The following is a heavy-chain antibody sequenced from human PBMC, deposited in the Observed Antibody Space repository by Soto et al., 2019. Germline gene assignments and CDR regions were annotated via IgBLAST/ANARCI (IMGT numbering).Heavy chain of an antibody. CDR2: INHSGST. CDR3: KRLVVTDRSVNGLDP. D-gene: IGHD2-21*02. V-gene: IGHV4-34*01. CDR1: GGSFSGYY. Sequence: PSETLSLTCAVYGGSFSGYYWSWIRQPPGKGLEWIGEINHSGSTNYNPSLKSRVTISVDTSKNQFSLKLSSVTAADTAVYYCKRLVVTDRSVNGLDPWGQGTLVTVSS. J-gene: IGHJ5*02.